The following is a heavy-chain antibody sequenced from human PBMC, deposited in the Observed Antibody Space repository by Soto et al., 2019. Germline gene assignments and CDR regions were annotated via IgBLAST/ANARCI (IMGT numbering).Heavy chain of an antibody. CDR1: GFTFSSYW. Sequence: EVQLVESGGGLVQPGGSLRLSCAASGFTFSSYWMHWVRQAPGKGLVWVSRINSDGSSTSYADSVKGRFTISRDNDKNTLYLQMNSLRAEDTAVYYCARSDPNWNVDYDYWGQGTLVTVSS. J-gene: IGHJ4*02. CDR2: INSDGSST. CDR3: ARSDPNWNVDYDY. V-gene: IGHV3-74*01. D-gene: IGHD1-20*01.